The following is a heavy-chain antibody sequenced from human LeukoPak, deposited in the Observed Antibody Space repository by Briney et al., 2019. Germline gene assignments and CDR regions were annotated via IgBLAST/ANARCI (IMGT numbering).Heavy chain of an antibody. CDR3: ARLKYYDPTHYFDY. D-gene: IGHD3-22*01. CDR2: VYPSDSRT. CDR1: GYSFTNDL. Sequence: GESLKISCKGSGYSFTNDLIGWVRQMPGKGLEWMGVVYPSDSRTKYSPSFEGQVTMSVDKSMSTALLQWSSLKASDTAVYYCARLKYYDPTHYFDYWGQGTLVTVSS. V-gene: IGHV5-51*01. J-gene: IGHJ4*02.